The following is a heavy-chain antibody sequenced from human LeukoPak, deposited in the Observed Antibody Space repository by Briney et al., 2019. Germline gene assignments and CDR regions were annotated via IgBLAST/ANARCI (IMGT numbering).Heavy chain of an antibody. Sequence: GGSLRLSCAASGFIFSSYSMSWVRQAPGKGLEWVSVITGSGKNTYYTDSVKGRFTISKDNSKNTVYLQMNDLRVDDTAVYYCAKAASSSWPSYQYGMDVWGQGTTVTVSS. CDR2: ITGSGKNT. CDR1: GFIFSSYS. J-gene: IGHJ6*02. CDR3: AKAASSSWPSYQYGMDV. D-gene: IGHD6-13*01. V-gene: IGHV3-23*01.